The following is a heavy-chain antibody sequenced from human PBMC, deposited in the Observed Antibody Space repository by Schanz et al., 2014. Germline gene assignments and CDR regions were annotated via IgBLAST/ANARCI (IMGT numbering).Heavy chain of an antibody. CDR1: GFTFDDYA. CDR2: ISWNSCSI. J-gene: IGHJ3*02. V-gene: IGHV3-9*01. D-gene: IGHD2-21*01. CDR3: ASLHSLYAFDI. Sequence: EVQLVESGGGLVQPGRSLRLSCAASGFTFDDYAMHWVRQAPGKGLEWVSGISWNSCSIGYADSVKGRFTISRDNSKNTLYLQMSSLRAEDTAVYYCASLHSLYAFDIWGQGTMVTVSS.